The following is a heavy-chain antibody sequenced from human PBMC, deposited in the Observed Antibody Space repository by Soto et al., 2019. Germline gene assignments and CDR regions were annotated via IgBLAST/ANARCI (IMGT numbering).Heavy chain of an antibody. Sequence: GESLKISCAVSGFTFSAYWMHWVRQVPGKGLTWVSRISDDGSTATYADPVKGRFIISRDNAKNTLYLEMNTLRADDSGLYYCARGPRVSSTGTGAHWGRGTLVTVSS. D-gene: IGHD1-1*01. V-gene: IGHV3-74*01. CDR1: GFTFSAYW. CDR3: ARGPRVSSTGTGAH. J-gene: IGHJ4*02. CDR2: ISDDGSTA.